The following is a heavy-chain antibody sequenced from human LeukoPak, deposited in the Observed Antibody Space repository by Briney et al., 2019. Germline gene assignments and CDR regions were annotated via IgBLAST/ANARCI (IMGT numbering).Heavy chain of an antibody. CDR1: GGTFISYA. CDR2: IIPIFGTA. D-gene: IGHD1-1*01. J-gene: IGHJ4*02. Sequence: ASVKVSCKASGGTFISYAISWVRQAPGQGLEWMGRIIPIFGTANYAQKFQGRVTITTDESTSTAYMELSSLRSEDTAVYYCARGGYVGYYFDYWGQGTLVTVSS. V-gene: IGHV1-69*05. CDR3: ARGGYVGYYFDY.